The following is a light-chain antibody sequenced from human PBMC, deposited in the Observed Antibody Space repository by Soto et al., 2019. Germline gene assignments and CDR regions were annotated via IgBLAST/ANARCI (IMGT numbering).Light chain of an antibody. CDR1: SGSVSTSYY. CDR2: STN. J-gene: IGLJ2*01. V-gene: IGLV8-61*01. Sequence: QTVVTQEPSFSESLGGTVTRTCGLSSGSVSTSYYPSWYQQTPGQAPRTLIYSTNTRSSGVPDRFSGSILGNKAALTITGAQADDESDYYCVLYMGSGTVVFGGGTNLTVL. CDR3: VLYMGSGTVV.